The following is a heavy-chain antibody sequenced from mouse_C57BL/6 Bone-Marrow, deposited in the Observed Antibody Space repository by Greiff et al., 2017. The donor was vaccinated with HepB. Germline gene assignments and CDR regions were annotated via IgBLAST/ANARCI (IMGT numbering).Heavy chain of an antibody. CDR1: GYTFTSYW. J-gene: IGHJ2*01. CDR2: IHPNSGST. D-gene: IGHD1-1*01. CDR3: AREATVVAEGYFDY. V-gene: IGHV1-64*01. Sequence: QVQLQQPGAELVKPGASVKLSCKASGYTFTSYWMHWVKQRPGQGLEWIGMIHPNSGSTNYNEKFKSKATLTVDKSSSTAYMQLSSLTSEDSAVYYCAREATVVAEGYFDYWGQGTTLTVSS.